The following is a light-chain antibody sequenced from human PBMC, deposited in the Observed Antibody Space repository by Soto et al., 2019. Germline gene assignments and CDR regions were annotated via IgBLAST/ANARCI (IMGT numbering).Light chain of an antibody. CDR2: AAS. CDR3: QQSYSTPFT. Sequence: DIQMTQSPSSLSASVGDRVTITCRASQSISSYLNWYQQKPGKAPKLLIYAASSLQSGVPSRFSGSGSGTDFTLTINSLQPEDFATYYCQQSYSTPFTCGPGTKVDIK. V-gene: IGKV1-39*01. CDR1: QSISSY. J-gene: IGKJ3*01.